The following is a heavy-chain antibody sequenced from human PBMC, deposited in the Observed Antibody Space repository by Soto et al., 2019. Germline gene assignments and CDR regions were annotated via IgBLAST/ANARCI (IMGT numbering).Heavy chain of an antibody. J-gene: IGHJ4*02. CDR3: TTGTWIQLWLPDY. CDR1: RFTFSKAW. D-gene: IGHD5-18*01. Sequence: EVQLVESGGGLVKPVGSLRLSCVASRFTFSKAWMSWVRQAPGKGLEWVGHIKSKTDGGTTDYAAPVKGRFTISRDDSKNTLYLQMNSLKTEDTAVYYCTTGTWIQLWLPDYWGQGTLVTVSS. V-gene: IGHV3-15*01. CDR2: IKSKTDGGTT.